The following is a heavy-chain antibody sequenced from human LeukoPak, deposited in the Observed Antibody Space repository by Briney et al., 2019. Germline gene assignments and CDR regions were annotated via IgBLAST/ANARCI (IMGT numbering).Heavy chain of an antibody. CDR1: GFTFSSYE. Sequence: GGSLRLSCAASGFTFSSYEMNWVRQAPGKGLEWVSYISSSGSTIYYADSVKGRFAISRDNAKNSLYLQMNSLRAEDTAVYYCARTKIAAADRWGQGTLVTVSS. CDR2: ISSSGSTI. D-gene: IGHD6-25*01. J-gene: IGHJ5*02. CDR3: ARTKIAAADR. V-gene: IGHV3-48*03.